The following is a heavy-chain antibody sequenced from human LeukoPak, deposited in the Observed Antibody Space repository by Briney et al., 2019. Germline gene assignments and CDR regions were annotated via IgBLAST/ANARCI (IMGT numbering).Heavy chain of an antibody. Sequence: PGGSLRLSCAASGFTFNRYGMHWVRQAPGKGLEWVAFIRFDASNIYYADSVKGRFTISRDNSKNTLYLQMNSLRAEDAAVYYCAKDLIVVVPAAIVGAFDIWGQGTMVTVSS. J-gene: IGHJ3*02. CDR2: IRFDASNI. V-gene: IGHV3-30*02. CDR1: GFTFNRYG. CDR3: AKDLIVVVPAAIVGAFDI. D-gene: IGHD2-2*02.